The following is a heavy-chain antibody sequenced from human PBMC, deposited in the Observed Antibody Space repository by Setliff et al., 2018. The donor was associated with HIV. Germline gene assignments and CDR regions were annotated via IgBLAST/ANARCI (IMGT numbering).Heavy chain of an antibody. CDR2: INAGNGIT. J-gene: IGHJ5*02. Sequence: GASVKVSCKASGYTFSTYAIHWVRQAPGQRLEWMGWINAGNGITKYSQKLQGRVTFTRDTFASTAYMELSSLRSEDTAVYYCARPVGAIWFDPWGQGTLVTVSS. CDR3: ARPVGAIWFDP. V-gene: IGHV1-3*01. D-gene: IGHD1-26*01. CDR1: GYTFSTYA.